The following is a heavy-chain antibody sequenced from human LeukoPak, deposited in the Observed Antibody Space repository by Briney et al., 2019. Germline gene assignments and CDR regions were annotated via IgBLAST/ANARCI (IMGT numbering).Heavy chain of an antibody. Sequence: PGGSLRLTCAASGFIFSDYDMNWVRQAPGKGLEWVSGISWNSGYIGYADSVKGRFTISRDNAKNFLYLQMNSLRAEDMALYYCAKGRFGIGGAFDIWGQGTMVTVSS. V-gene: IGHV3-9*03. CDR1: GFIFSDYD. D-gene: IGHD3-10*01. J-gene: IGHJ3*02. CDR3: AKGRFGIGGAFDI. CDR2: ISWNSGYI.